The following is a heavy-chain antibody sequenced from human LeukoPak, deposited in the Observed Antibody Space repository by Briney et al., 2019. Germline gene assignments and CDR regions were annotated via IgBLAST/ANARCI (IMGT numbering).Heavy chain of an antibody. CDR3: ARGLTTVTALPGY. V-gene: IGHV3-21*01. CDR1: GFTFSSYR. Sequence: GGSLRLSCAASGFTFSSYRMNWVRQAPGKGLEWVSSISSSSSHINYADSVRGRFTISRDNAKNSLYLQMKSVRAEDTAVYYCARGLTTVTALPGYWGQGTLVTVSS. CDR2: ISSSSSHI. D-gene: IGHD4-17*01. J-gene: IGHJ4*02.